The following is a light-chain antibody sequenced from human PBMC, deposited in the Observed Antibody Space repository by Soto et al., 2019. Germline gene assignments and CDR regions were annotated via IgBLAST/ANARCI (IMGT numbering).Light chain of an antibody. CDR1: QSISSY. J-gene: IGKJ4*01. CDR3: QQSYSTSGT. V-gene: IGKV1-39*01. CDR2: AAS. Sequence: DIQMTQSPSSLSASVGDRVTITCRASQSISSYLNWYQQKPGKAPKLLIYAASSLQSGVPSRFSGSGSGTDFTPTISSLQPEDFATYYCQQSYSTSGTFGGGTKVDIK.